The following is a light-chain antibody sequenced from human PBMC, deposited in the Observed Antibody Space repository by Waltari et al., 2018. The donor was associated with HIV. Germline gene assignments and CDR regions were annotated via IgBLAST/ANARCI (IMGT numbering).Light chain of an antibody. Sequence: QSVLTQPPSASGTPGQRVTISCSGRTSNIGDNPVNWYHQVPGTAPQVLIYSNNQRPAGVPGRCSGSKSGTSVSLAISVLQSEDEADYYCATWDDSLNEWVFGGGTKLTVL. CDR1: TSNIGDNP. CDR3: ATWDDSLNEWV. J-gene: IGLJ3*02. CDR2: SNN. V-gene: IGLV1-44*01.